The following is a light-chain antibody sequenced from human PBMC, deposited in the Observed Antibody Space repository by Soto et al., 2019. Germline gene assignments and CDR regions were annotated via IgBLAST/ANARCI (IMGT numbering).Light chain of an antibody. CDR2: EGT. CDR1: SSDVGSYNL. CDR3: CSYSGTSSWL. J-gene: IGLJ3*02. Sequence: QSALTQPASVSGSPGQSITISCTGTSSDVGSYNLVSWYQQHPGRAPKLIIYEGTKRPSGVSNHFSGSKSGNTASLTISGLQAEDEADYYCCSYSGTSSWLFGGGTKVTV. V-gene: IGLV2-23*01.